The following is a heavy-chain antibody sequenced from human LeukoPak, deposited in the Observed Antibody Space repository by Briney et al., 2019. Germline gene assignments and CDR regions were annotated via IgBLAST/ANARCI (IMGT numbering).Heavy chain of an antibody. CDR3: ARTRKSSGWPYCFDL. D-gene: IGHD6-19*01. Sequence: PGGSLRLSCATSGFIFSSDSMIWVRQAPGKGLEWVSSISSTGAYIYYADSLKGRFTISRDNAKNSLYLQMNSLRAEDTAVYYCARTRKSSGWPYCFDLWGRGTLVTVSS. CDR2: ISSTGAYI. CDR1: GFIFSSDS. V-gene: IGHV3-21*01. J-gene: IGHJ2*01.